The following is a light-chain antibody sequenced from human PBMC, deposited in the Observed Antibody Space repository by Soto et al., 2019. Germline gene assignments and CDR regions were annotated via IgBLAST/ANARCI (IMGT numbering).Light chain of an antibody. CDR2: EVS. J-gene: IGLJ2*01. V-gene: IGLV2-8*01. CDR1: SSDVGGYNY. CDR3: CSYAGNNNLL. Sequence: QSALTQPPSASGSPGQSVTISCTGTSSDVGGYNYVSWYQRHPGKAPKLMIHEVSKRPSGVPDRFSGSKSGNTASLTVSGLQAEDEADYYCCSYAGNNNLLFGGGTKLTVL.